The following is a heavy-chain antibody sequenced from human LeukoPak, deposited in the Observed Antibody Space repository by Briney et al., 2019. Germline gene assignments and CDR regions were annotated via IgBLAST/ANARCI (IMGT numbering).Heavy chain of an antibody. Sequence: GGSLRLSCAASGFTFSTYAMTWVRQAPGKGLEGVSAISGSGGTTYYADSVKGRFTISRDNSKNTLYLQMNSLRAEDTAVYYCAKSGCSGYDWGYFDYWGQGTLVTVSS. CDR2: ISGSGGTT. J-gene: IGHJ4*02. CDR3: AKSGCSGYDWGYFDY. D-gene: IGHD5-12*01. V-gene: IGHV3-23*01. CDR1: GFTFSTYA.